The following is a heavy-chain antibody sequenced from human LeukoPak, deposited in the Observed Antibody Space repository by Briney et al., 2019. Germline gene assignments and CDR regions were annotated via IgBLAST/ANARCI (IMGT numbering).Heavy chain of an antibody. J-gene: IGHJ3*02. CDR1: GASIRSGDYY. CDR2: IYDSGST. V-gene: IGHV4-30-4*01. Sequence: SETLSLTCTVSGASIRSGDYYWSWIRQPPGKGLEWIGYIYDSGSTYYNPSLKSRITISVDTSENRFSLKLSSVTATDTAVYYCARDCSGGSCYGAFGIWGQGTMVTVSS. D-gene: IGHD2-15*01. CDR3: ARDCSGGSCYGAFGI.